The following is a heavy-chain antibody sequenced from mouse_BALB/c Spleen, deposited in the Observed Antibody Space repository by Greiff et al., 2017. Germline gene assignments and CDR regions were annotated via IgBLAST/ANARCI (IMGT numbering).Heavy chain of an antibody. CDR1: GYTFTSYW. J-gene: IGHJ4*01. CDR3: ARDYYYGSSYVDYYAMDY. CDR2: IYPGDGDT. V-gene: IGHV1-87*01. D-gene: IGHD1-1*01. Sequence: QVQLQQSGAELAKPGASVKMSCKASGYTFTSYWMQWVKQRPGQGLEWIGAIYPGDGDTRYTQKFKGKATLTADKSSSTAYMQLSSLASEDSAVYYCARDYYYGSSYVDYYAMDYWGQGTSVTVSS.